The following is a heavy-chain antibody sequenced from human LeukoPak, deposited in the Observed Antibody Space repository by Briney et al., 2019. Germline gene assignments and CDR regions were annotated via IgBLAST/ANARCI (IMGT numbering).Heavy chain of an antibody. J-gene: IGHJ5*02. D-gene: IGHD4-17*01. CDR3: AREKDDHGDPGPLDA. CDR1: GFTFSKSW. CDR2: IYNDGSTT. Sequence: PGGSLRLSCAASGFTFSKSWMRWVRQVPGKGLVWVSRIYNDGSTTNYADSVKGRFTISRDNAANTLFLQMSSLRPEDTAVYYCAREKDDHGDPGPLDAWGQGALVTVSS. V-gene: IGHV3-74*01.